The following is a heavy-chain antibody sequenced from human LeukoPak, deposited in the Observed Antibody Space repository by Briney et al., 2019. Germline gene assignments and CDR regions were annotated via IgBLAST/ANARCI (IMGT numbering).Heavy chain of an antibody. Sequence: SETLSLTCAVYGGSFNGYYWSWIRQPPGKGLEWIGEINHSGTTNYNPSLKSRVTISVDTSKNQFSLKLSSVTAADTAVYYCASTSGFSFDYWGQGTLVTVSS. CDR3: ASTSGFSFDY. V-gene: IGHV4-34*01. CDR1: GGSFNGYY. CDR2: INHSGTT. J-gene: IGHJ4*02. D-gene: IGHD5-12*01.